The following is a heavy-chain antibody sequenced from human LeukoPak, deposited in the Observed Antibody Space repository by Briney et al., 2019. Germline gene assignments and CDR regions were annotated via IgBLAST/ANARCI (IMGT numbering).Heavy chain of an antibody. V-gene: IGHV3-15*01. J-gene: IGHJ4*02. CDR2: IKSKTDGGTT. CDR1: GFTFSNAW. Sequence: PGGSLRLSCAASGFTFSNAWMSWVRQAPGKGLEWVGRIKSKTDGGTTDYAAPVKGRFTISRDDSKNTLYLQMNSLKTEDTAVYYCTTPVYSNYGQVGYWGQGTLVTVSS. CDR3: TTPVYSNYGQVGY. D-gene: IGHD4-4*01.